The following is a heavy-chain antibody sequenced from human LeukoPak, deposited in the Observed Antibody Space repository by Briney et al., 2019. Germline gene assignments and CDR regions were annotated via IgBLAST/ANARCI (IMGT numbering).Heavy chain of an antibody. D-gene: IGHD1-26*01. CDR1: GGSFSGYY. CDR2: INHSGST. V-gene: IGHV4-34*01. Sequence: SETLSLTCAVYGGSFSGYYWSWIRQPPGKGLEWIGEINHSGSTNYNPSLKSRVTISVDTSKNQFSLKLSSVTAADTAVYYCARGVIVGATKYHPPLCWGQGTLVTVSS. CDR3: ARGVIVGATKYHPPLC. J-gene: IGHJ4*02.